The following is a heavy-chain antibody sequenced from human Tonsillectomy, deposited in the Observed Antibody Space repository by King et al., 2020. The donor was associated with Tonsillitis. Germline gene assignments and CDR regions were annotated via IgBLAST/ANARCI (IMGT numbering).Heavy chain of an antibody. CDR3: ARVVYCGGDCRRNNYYGMDV. J-gene: IGHJ6*02. CDR2: INPYSGGT. V-gene: IGHV1-2*02. D-gene: IGHD2-21*02. CDR1: GYTFTGYY. Sequence: QMVQSGAEVKKPGDSVKVSCKASGYTFTGYYMQWVRQAPGQGLEWMGWINPYSGGTNSAQSFQGRVTMTRDTSISTAYMEVSRLRSDDTAVYYCARVVYCGGDCRRNNYYGMDVWGQGTTVTVS.